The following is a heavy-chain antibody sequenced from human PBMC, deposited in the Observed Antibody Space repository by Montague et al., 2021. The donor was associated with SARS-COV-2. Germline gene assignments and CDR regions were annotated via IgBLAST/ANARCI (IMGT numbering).Heavy chain of an antibody. CDR1: GGSISSSSYY. CDR3: ARVGRQQLVRLSGMDV. CDR2: IYYSGXT. J-gene: IGHJ6*02. Sequence: SETLSLTCTVSGGSISSSSYYWGWIRPPPGKGLDWIGSIYYSGXTXHXXXXKXRVTISVDTSKNQFSLKLISVTAADTAVYYCARVGRQQLVRLSGMDVWGQGTTVTVSS. D-gene: IGHD6-13*01. V-gene: IGHV4-39*07.